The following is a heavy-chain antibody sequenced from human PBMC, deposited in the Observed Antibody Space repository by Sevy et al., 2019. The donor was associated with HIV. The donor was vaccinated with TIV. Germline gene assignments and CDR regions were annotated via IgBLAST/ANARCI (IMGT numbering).Heavy chain of an antibody. Sequence: GGSLRLSYAASGFTFSNYWMIWVRQAPGKGLEWVANIKEDGSENYYVDSVKGRFTISRDNAKNSLYLQMNSLRAEDTAVYYCARVGGCSSTSCFAYWFDPWGQGTLVNVSS. CDR1: GFTFSNYW. CDR2: IKEDGSEN. V-gene: IGHV3-7*03. CDR3: ARVGGCSSTSCFAYWFDP. J-gene: IGHJ5*02. D-gene: IGHD2-2*01.